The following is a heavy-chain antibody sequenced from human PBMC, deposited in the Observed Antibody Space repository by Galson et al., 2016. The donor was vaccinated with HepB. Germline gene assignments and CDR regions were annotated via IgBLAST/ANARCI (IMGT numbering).Heavy chain of an antibody. V-gene: IGHV4-39*01. J-gene: IGHJ4*02. CDR3: ARVRYYFDY. Sequence: ETLSLTCTVSGGSISSSSYYWGWIRQPPGKGLEWIGSIYYSGSTYYNPSLKSRVTISVDTSKNQFSLKLSSVTAPDTALYYCARVRYYFDYWGQGTLVTVSS. CDR1: GGSISSSSYY. CDR2: IYYSGST.